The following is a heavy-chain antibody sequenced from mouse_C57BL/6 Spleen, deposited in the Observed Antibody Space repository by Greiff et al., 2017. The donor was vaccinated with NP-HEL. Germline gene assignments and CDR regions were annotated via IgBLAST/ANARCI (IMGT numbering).Heavy chain of an antibody. Sequence: EVQGVESGGGLVQPGGSLKLSCAASGFTFSDYYMYWVRQTPEKRLEWVAYISNGGGSTYYPDTVKGRFTISRDNAKNTLYLQMSRLKSEDTAMYYCARREVLRGYAMDYWGQGTSVTVSS. CDR2: ISNGGGST. V-gene: IGHV5-12*01. D-gene: IGHD1-1*01. CDR3: ARREVLRGYAMDY. CDR1: GFTFSDYY. J-gene: IGHJ4*01.